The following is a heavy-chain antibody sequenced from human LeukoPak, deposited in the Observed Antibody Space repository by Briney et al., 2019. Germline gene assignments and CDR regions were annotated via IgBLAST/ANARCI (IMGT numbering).Heavy chain of an antibody. J-gene: IGHJ3*02. CDR1: GFTFSTYT. Sequence: GGSLRLSCAASGFTFSTYTMNWVRQAPGKGLEWVSSISSSSSSIYYVDSVKGRFTISRDNAKNSLYLQMNSLRAEDTAVYYCARDCGGGSCYGPYDAFDIWGQGTMVTVSS. CDR3: ARDCGGGSCYGPYDAFDI. CDR2: ISSSSSSI. D-gene: IGHD2-15*01. V-gene: IGHV3-21*01.